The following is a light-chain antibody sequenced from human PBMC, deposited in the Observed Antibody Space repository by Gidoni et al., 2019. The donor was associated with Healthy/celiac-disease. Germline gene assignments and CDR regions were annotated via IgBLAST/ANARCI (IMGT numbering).Light chain of an antibody. CDR2: DAS. CDR1: QSVSSY. Sequence: EIVFTQSPATLSLSPGERATLSSRASQSVSSYLAWYQQKPGQAPRLLIYDASNRATGIPARCSGSGSGTDFTLTISSLEPEDFAVYYCQQRFTFGGGTKVEIK. J-gene: IGKJ4*01. V-gene: IGKV3-11*01. CDR3: QQRFT.